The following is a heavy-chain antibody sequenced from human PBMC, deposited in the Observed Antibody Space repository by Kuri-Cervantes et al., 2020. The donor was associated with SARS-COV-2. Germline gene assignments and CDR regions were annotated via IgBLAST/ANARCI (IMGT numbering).Heavy chain of an antibody. D-gene: IGHD3-3*01. V-gene: IGHV1-69*05. Sequence: SVKVSCKASGGTFSSYAISWVRQAPGQGLEWMGGIIPIFGTANYAQKFQGRVTITTDESTSTAYMELSSLRSEDTAVYYRARSVSRAIFGVGNWFDPWGQRTLVTVSS. J-gene: IGHJ5*02. CDR1: GGTFSSYA. CDR3: ARSVSRAIFGVGNWFDP. CDR2: IIPIFGTA.